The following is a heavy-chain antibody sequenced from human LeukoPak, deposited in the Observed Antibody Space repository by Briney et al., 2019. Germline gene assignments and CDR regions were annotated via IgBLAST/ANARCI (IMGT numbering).Heavy chain of an antibody. D-gene: IGHD6-13*01. Sequence: SVKVSCKASGGTFSSYAISWVRQAPGQGLEWMGGIIPIFGTANYAQKFQGRVTITADESTSTAYMELSSLRSEDTAVYYCASIAARGLSFDYWGQGTLVTVSS. CDR1: GGTFSSYA. CDR2: IIPIFGTA. CDR3: ASIAARGLSFDY. V-gene: IGHV1-69*13. J-gene: IGHJ4*02.